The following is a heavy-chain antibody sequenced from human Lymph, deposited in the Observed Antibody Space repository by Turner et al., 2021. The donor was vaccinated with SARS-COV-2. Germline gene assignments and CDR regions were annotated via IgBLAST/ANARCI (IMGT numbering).Heavy chain of an antibody. CDR1: GYSFTSYW. Sequence: CRRFGYSFTSYWIGWLRQMPGKGLEWIGIIYAGDSGAIGGPAVQACVTTTSGKSISTAYQQWGRRTASDTAMYYCAVRRDANRLWAALDYWGQGSLVTVSS. CDR2: IYAGDSGA. J-gene: IGHJ4*02. V-gene: IGHV5-51*01. D-gene: IGHD3-16*01. CDR3: AVRRDANRLWAALDY.